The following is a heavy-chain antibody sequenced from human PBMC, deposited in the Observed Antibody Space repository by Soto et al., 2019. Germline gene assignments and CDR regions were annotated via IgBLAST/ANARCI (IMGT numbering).Heavy chain of an antibody. V-gene: IGHV3-30-3*01. Sequence: QVQLVESGGGVVQPGRSLRLSCAASGFTFSSYAMHWVRQAPGKGLEWVAVISYDGSNKYYADSVKGRFTISRDNSKNTLYLQMNSLRAEDTAVYYCARAEGWGPYYFDYWGQGTLFTVSS. J-gene: IGHJ4*02. CDR3: ARAEGWGPYYFDY. CDR2: ISYDGSNK. D-gene: IGHD7-27*01. CDR1: GFTFSSYA.